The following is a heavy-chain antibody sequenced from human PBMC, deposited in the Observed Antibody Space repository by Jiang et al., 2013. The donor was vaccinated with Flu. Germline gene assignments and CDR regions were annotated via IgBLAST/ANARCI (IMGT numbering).Heavy chain of an antibody. Sequence: GAEVKKPGSSVKVSCKASGGTFSSYAISWVRQAPGQGLEWMGRIIPILGIANYAQKFQGRVTITADKSTSTAYMELSSLRSEDTAVYYCARDYVGLLPNYYGMDVWGKGTTVTVSS. J-gene: IGHJ6*04. D-gene: IGHD3-22*01. V-gene: IGHV1-69*04. CDR3: ARDYVGLLPNYYGMDV. CDR2: IIPILGIA. CDR1: GGTFSSYA.